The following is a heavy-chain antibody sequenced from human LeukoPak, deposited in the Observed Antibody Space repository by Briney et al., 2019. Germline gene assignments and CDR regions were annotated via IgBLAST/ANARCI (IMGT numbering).Heavy chain of an antibody. D-gene: IGHD4-23*01. CDR2: INHSGST. CDR3: ARTLRWGFDP. J-gene: IGHJ5*02. V-gene: IGHV4-34*01. Sequence: SETLSLTCAVYGGSFSGYYWSWIRQPPGKGLEWIGEINHSGSTNYNPSLKSRVTISVDTSKNQFSLKLSSVTAADTAVYYCARTLRWGFDPWGQGTLVTVSS. CDR1: GGSFSGYY.